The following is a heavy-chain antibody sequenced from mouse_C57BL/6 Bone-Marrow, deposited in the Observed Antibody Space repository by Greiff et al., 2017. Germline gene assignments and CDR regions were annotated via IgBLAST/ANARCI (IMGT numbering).Heavy chain of an antibody. D-gene: IGHD1-1*02. J-gene: IGHJ4*01. CDR1: GYTFTDYE. CDR3: TRVVALRRGDYYAMDY. Sequence: QVQLQQSGAELVRPGASVTLSCKASGYTFTDYEMHWVKQTPVHGLEWIGAIDPETGGTAYNQKFKGKAILTADKSSSTAYMELRSLTSEDSAVYYWTRVVALRRGDYYAMDYWGQGTSVTVSS. V-gene: IGHV1-15*01. CDR2: IDPETGGT.